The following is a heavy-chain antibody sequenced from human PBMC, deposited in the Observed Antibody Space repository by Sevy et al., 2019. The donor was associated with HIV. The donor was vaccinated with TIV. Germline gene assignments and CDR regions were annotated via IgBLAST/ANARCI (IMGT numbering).Heavy chain of an antibody. D-gene: IGHD3-10*01. Sequence: GGSLRLSCAASGFTFSSYAMTWVRQAPGKGLEWVSAISGGGGSTYYADSVKGRFTISRDNSENTLYLQMNSLRAGDTALYCCVKEGSMVRGVYFDYWGQGTLVTVSS. CDR2: ISGGGGST. V-gene: IGHV3-23*01. CDR1: GFTFSSYA. J-gene: IGHJ4*02. CDR3: VKEGSMVRGVYFDY.